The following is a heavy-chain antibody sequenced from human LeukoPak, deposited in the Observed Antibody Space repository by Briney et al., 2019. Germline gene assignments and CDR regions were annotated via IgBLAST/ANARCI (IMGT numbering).Heavy chain of an antibody. CDR2: IYNGGII. V-gene: IGHV4-4*07. CDR3: ARDGNAL. Sequence: SETLSLTCTVSGDSISRYYWSWIRQPAGKGLEWIGRIYNGGIITYNPSLKSRVTMSIDTSNNQFSLRLRFVTAADTAVYYCARDGNALWGQGTLVTVSS. CDR1: GDSISRYY. D-gene: IGHD1-1*01. J-gene: IGHJ4*02.